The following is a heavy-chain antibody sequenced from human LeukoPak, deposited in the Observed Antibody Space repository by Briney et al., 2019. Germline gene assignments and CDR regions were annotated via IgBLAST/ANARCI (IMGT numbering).Heavy chain of an antibody. J-gene: IGHJ5*02. Sequence: GGSLRLSCAASGFTFSSYAMSWVRQAPGKGLEWVSAISGSGGSTYYADSVKGRFTISRDNAKNSLYLQMNSLRAEDTAVYYCARDSRFLEDRWFDPWGQGTLVTVSS. D-gene: IGHD3-3*01. CDR1: GFTFSSYA. CDR3: ARDSRFLEDRWFDP. V-gene: IGHV3-23*01. CDR2: ISGSGGST.